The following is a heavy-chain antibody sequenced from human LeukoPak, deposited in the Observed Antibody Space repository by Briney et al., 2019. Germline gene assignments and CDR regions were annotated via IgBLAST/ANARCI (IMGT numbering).Heavy chain of an antibody. CDR2: IWDDGSNK. D-gene: IGHD4-17*01. Sequence: GGGLRLSCAASGFTFSSYGMHWVREAPGKGGGWGADIWDDGSNKYYADSVKGGFTISRDNSKNTLYLQMNSLRAEDTAVYSCARDVGNDYGDYGDYWGQGTLVTVSS. V-gene: IGHV3-33*01. CDR3: ARDVGNDYGDYGDY. J-gene: IGHJ4*02. CDR1: GFTFSSYG.